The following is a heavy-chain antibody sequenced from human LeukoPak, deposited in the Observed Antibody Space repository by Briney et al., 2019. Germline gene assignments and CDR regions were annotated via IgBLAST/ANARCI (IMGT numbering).Heavy chain of an antibody. CDR1: GNSISSGDNY. D-gene: IGHD1-26*01. CDR2: IYTSGST. CDR3: ARAQWELLPVFDY. Sequence: PSQTLSLTCTVSGNSISSGDNYWSWIRQPAGKGLEWIGRIYTSGSTNYNPSLKSRVTISVDTSKNQFSLKLSSVTAADTAVYYCARAQWELLPVFDYWGQGTLVTVSS. V-gene: IGHV4-61*02. J-gene: IGHJ4*02.